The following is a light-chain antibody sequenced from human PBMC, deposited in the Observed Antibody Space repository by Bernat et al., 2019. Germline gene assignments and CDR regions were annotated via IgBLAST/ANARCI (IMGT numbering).Light chain of an antibody. V-gene: IGLV2-14*03. Sequence: QSALTQPASVSGSPGQSITISCTGTSSDVGGYNYVSWYQQHPGKAPKLMIFYVSYLPSGVSNRVSGSKSGNTASLTIAGLQAEDEADYYCSTYTSSSTVYVFGTGTKVTVL. CDR3: STYTSSSTVYV. CDR2: YVS. J-gene: IGLJ1*01. CDR1: SSDVGGYNY.